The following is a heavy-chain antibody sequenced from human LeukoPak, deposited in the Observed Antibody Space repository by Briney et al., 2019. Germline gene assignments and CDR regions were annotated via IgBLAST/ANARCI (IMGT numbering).Heavy chain of an antibody. D-gene: IGHD3-3*01. CDR1: CGSINSYY. CDR3: ATNYTALSAFDS. CDR2: IYTSGST. Sequence: PSETLSLTCTVSCGSINSYYWNWIRQPAGKGLEWIGHIYTSGSTKYNPSLKSRVTMSIDTSKNQFSLNLYSMTAADTAVYYCATNYTALSAFDSWGQGTLVTVSS. V-gene: IGHV4-4*07. J-gene: IGHJ4*02.